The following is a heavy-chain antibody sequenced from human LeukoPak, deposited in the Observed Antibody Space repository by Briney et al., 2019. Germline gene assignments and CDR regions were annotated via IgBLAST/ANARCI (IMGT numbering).Heavy chain of an antibody. Sequence: SETLPLTCAVYGGSFSGYYWSWIRQPPGKGLEWIGEINHSGSTNYNPSLKSRVTISVDTSKNQFSLKLSSVTAADTAVYYCASSYYDFWIGSPGYYYMDVWGKGTTVTVSS. CDR2: INHSGST. D-gene: IGHD3-3*01. CDR1: GGSFSGYY. CDR3: ASSYYDFWIGSPGYYYMDV. V-gene: IGHV4-34*01. J-gene: IGHJ6*03.